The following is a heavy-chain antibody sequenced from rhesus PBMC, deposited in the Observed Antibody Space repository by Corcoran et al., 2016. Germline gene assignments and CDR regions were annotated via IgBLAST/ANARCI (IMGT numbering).Heavy chain of an antibody. CDR1: GYSISSGYG. D-gene: IGHD1-44*02. J-gene: IGHJ4*01. V-gene: IGHV4-122*02. CDR3: VREGSYPDY. CDR2: ISYSGST. Sequence: QLQLQESGPGLVKPSETLSLTCAVSGYSISSGYGWSWIRQPPGKGLEWIGYISYSGSTSYSPSLKSRVTISRDTSKNQFSLKLSSVTAADTGVYYCVREGSYPDYWGQGVLVTVSS.